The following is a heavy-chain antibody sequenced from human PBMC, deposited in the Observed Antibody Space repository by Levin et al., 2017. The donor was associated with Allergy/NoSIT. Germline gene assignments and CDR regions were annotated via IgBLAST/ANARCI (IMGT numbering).Heavy chain of an antibody. CDR2: ISFDGSNE. Sequence: GGSLRLSCAASGFSFNSYDMHWVRQAPGKGLEWVAVISFDGSNEYYADSVKGRFTLSRDNSKNTLDLQMNILGAEDTGVYYCARPVAGTNVFDMWGPGTMVTVSS. J-gene: IGHJ3*02. CDR3: ARPVAGTNVFDM. D-gene: IGHD6-13*01. CDR1: GFSFNSYD. V-gene: IGHV3-30*03.